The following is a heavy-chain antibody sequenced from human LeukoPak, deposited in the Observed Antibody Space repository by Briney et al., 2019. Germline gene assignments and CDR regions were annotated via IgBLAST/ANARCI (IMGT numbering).Heavy chain of an antibody. CDR1: GFTFSGYG. D-gene: IGHD1-20*01. CDR3: AKAPLVTGITGY. V-gene: IGHV3-33*06. Sequence: GGSLRLSCAASGFTFSGYGMHWVRQTPGKGLEWVAVIWSDGSKTIYADSVKGRFTISRDNSKNTLYLQMNSLRAEDTAVYFCAKAPLVTGITGYWGQGTLVTVSS. CDR2: IWSDGSKT. J-gene: IGHJ4*02.